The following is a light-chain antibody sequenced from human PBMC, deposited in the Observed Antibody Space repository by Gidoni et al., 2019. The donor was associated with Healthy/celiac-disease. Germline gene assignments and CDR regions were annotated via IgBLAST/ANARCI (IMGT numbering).Light chain of an antibody. J-gene: IGLJ2*01. CDR3: QAWDSSTVV. Sequence: SYELTQPPSVSVSPGQTASITCSGDKLGAKYACWYQQKPGQSPVLVIYQDSNRPSGLPERFSGSNSGNTATLTISGTQAMDEADYYCQAWDSSTVVFGGGTKLTVL. V-gene: IGLV3-1*01. CDR2: QDS. CDR1: KLGAKY.